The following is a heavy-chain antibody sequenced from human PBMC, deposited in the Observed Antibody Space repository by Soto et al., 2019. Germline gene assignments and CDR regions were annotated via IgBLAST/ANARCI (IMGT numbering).Heavy chain of an antibody. CDR3: ARGADPTYFDY. CDR2: INTYNGNT. Sequence: QVQLVQSGAEVKKPGASVRVSCKASGYTFTNCGVSWVRQAPGQGLERMGWINTYNGNTNYEQKFQGRVTVTTDTPTTTAYMELRSLRSDDTAVYYCARGADPTYFDYWGQGTLVTVSS. CDR1: GYTFTNCG. D-gene: IGHD6-25*01. J-gene: IGHJ4*02. V-gene: IGHV1-18*01.